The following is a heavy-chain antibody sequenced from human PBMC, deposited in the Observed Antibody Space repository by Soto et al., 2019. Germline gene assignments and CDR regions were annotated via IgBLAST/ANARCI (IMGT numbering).Heavy chain of an antibody. D-gene: IGHD3-22*01. Sequence: QVHLVQSGAEVKKPGASVNVSCKTSGYTFTRNGISWVRQAPGQGLEWMGWISPNSGNTRYAQKLQDRVIMTPATSTSTAYMELRSLRSDDTAVYYCVQDRDSNSWPSRDVWGPGTTVTVSS. CDR2: ISPNSGNT. CDR1: GYTFTRNG. J-gene: IGHJ6*02. V-gene: IGHV1-18*01. CDR3: VQDRDSNSWPSRDV.